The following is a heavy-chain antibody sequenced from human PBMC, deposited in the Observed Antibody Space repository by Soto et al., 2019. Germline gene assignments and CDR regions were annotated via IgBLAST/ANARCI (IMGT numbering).Heavy chain of an antibody. CDR1: GGSVSSGSYY. V-gene: IGHV4-61*01. J-gene: IGHJ4*02. CDR2: IYYSGST. D-gene: IGHD3-22*01. CDR3: ARISRRDYDSSGYYY. Sequence: SLTCTVSGGSVSSGSYYWSWIRQPPGKGLEWIGYIYYSGSTNYNPSLKSRVTISVDTSKNQFSLKLSSVTAADTAVYYCARISRRDYDSSGYYYWGQGTLVSGSS.